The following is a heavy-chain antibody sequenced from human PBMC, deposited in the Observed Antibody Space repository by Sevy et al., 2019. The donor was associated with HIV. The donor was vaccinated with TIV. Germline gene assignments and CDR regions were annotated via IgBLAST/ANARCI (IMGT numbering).Heavy chain of an antibody. D-gene: IGHD5-18*01. J-gene: IGHJ4*02. Sequence: GGSLRLSCVVSTFTFSDYYMTWIRQAPGKGLEWISHISSGGTITSHADSVTGRFTISRDNAKNSLYLQMNSLRAEDTAVYYCARVRYNYGSYYFDYWGQGTLVTVSS. CDR3: ARVRYNYGSYYFDY. V-gene: IGHV3-11*01. CDR2: ISSGGTIT. CDR1: TFTFSDYY.